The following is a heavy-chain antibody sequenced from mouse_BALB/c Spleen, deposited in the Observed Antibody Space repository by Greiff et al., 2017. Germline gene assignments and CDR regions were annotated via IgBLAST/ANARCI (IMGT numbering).Heavy chain of an antibody. Sequence: EVKLVESGGGLVQPGGSLNLSCAASGFDFSRYWMSWARQAPGQGQEWIGEINPGSSTINYTPSLKDKFIISRDNAKNTLYLQMSKVRSEDTALYYCARLDPYAMDYWGQGTSVTVSA. CDR1: GFDFSRYW. CDR3: ARLDPYAMDY. V-gene: IGHV4-2*02. J-gene: IGHJ4*01. CDR2: INPGSSTI.